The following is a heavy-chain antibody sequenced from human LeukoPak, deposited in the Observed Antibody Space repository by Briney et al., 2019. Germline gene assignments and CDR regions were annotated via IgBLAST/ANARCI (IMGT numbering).Heavy chain of an antibody. V-gene: IGHV1-2*02. CDR2: INPNSGGT. CDR3: ARGDVVVPAAIPPDY. J-gene: IGHJ4*02. D-gene: IGHD2-2*02. Sequence: ASVKVSCKASGYTFTGYYMHWVQQAPGQGLEWMGWINPNSGGTNYAQKFQGRVTMTRDTSISTAYMELSRLRSDDTAVYYCARGDVVVPAAIPPDYWGQGTLVTVSS. CDR1: GYTFTGYY.